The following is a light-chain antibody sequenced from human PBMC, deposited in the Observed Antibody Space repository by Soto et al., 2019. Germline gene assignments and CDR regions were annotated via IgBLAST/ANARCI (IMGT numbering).Light chain of an antibody. V-gene: IGKV3-20*01. J-gene: IGKJ2*01. CDR1: QSVSSSY. Sequence: EIVLTQSPGTLSLSPGERATLSCRASQSVSSSYLAWYQQKPGQAPRLLIYGASSRATGIPDRFSGSGSGTNFALNISRLEREDFAVYCCQQYGSSPYTLGKGTKLEIK. CDR2: GAS. CDR3: QQYGSSPYT.